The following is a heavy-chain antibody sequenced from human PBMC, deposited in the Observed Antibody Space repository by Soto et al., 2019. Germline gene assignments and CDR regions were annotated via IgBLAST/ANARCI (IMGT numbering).Heavy chain of an antibody. CDR3: ARDYYDSSGFLAFDI. J-gene: IGHJ3*02. CDR2: IIPIFGTA. CDR1: GGTFSSYA. V-gene: IGHV1-69*13. Sequence: SVKVSCKASGGTFSSYAISWVRQAPGQGLEWMGGIIPIFGTANYAQKFQGRVTITADESTSTAYMELSSLRSEDTAVYYCARDYYDSSGFLAFDIWGQGTMVTVSS. D-gene: IGHD3-22*01.